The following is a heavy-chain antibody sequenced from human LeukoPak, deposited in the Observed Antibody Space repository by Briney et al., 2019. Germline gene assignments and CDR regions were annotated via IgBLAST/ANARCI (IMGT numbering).Heavy chain of an antibody. CDR3: ARGKYYYDSNSSYRYFDP. J-gene: IGHJ5*02. CDR2: IYTTGNT. V-gene: IGHV4-4*07. D-gene: IGHD3-22*01. CDR1: GGSISSYY. Sequence: SETLSLTCIVSGGSISSYYWSWIRQPAGKGLEWIGRIYTTGNTNYNPSLKSRVTMSIDTSKKQFSLKLSSVTAADTAVYYCARGKYYYDSNSSYRYFDPWGQGTLVPVSS.